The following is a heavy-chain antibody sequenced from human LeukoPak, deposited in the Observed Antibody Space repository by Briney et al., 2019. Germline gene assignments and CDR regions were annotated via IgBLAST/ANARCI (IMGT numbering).Heavy chain of an antibody. V-gene: IGHV1-69*06. CDR2: IIPIFGTA. Sequence: SVKVSCKASGGTFSSYAISWVRQAPGQGLEWMGGIIPIFGTANYAQKFQGRVTITADKSTSTAYMELSSLGSEDTAVYYCARALVVPAAMDYWGQGTLVTVSS. J-gene: IGHJ4*02. CDR1: GGTFSSYA. D-gene: IGHD2-2*01. CDR3: ARALVVPAAMDY.